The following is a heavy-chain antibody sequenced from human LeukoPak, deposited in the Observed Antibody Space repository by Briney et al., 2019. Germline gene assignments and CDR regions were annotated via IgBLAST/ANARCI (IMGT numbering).Heavy chain of an antibody. J-gene: IGHJ5*02. CDR2: INPKNGGS. CDR1: GFTFSSYV. V-gene: IGHV1-2*02. Sequence: GGSLRLSCAASGFTFSSYVMHWVRQAPGQGLEWVGWINPKNGGSNYAQKFQGRVTMTRDRSISTAYMELSRLTSDDTAVYYCARASFWESPINWFAPWGQGTLVTVSS. CDR3: ARASFWESPINWFAP. D-gene: IGHD3-16*01.